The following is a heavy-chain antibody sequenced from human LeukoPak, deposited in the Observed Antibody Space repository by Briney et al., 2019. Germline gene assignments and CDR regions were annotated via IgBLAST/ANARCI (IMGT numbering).Heavy chain of an antibody. CDR3: ARVGAVVDKHYDYGMDV. D-gene: IGHD3-16*01. Sequence: GASVKVSCKASGYTFTSYDINWVRQAPGQGLEWMGWMNPNSGNTRYAQKFQGRVTMTRNTSISTAYMELSSLRSEDTAVYYCARVGAVVDKHYDYGMDVWGQGTTVTVSS. V-gene: IGHV1-8*01. J-gene: IGHJ6*02. CDR1: GYTFTSYD. CDR2: MNPNSGNT.